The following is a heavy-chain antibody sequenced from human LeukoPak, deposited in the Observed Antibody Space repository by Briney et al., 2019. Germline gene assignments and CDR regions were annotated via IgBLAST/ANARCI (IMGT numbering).Heavy chain of an antibody. CDR3: ARAGPTGTNDAFDI. J-gene: IGHJ3*02. D-gene: IGHD1-1*01. V-gene: IGHV3-53*01. Sequence: GGSLRLSCAASGFTVSRNYMTWVRQAPGKGLEWVSVIYRGGSTYYADSVKGRFTISRDNSKNTLYLQMNSLRAEDTAVYYCARAGPTGTNDAFDIWGQGTKVTVSS. CDR2: IYRGGST. CDR1: GFTVSRNY.